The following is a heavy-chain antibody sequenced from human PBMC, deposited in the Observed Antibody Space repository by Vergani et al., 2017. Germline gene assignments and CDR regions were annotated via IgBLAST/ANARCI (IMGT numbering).Heavy chain of an antibody. V-gene: IGHV4-34*01. J-gene: IGHJ6*03. CDR2: IEHTGRP. CDR1: GGSFTSYH. Sequence: QVQLQQWGGGLLKPSETLSLTCVVNGGSFTSYHWTWIRQSPGEGLEWVGDIEHTGRPDYNPYLKSRLTMSVDKSRNQFSLTLNSVTATDTAIYFCARVNTETNGHLYYYYYMDVGGQGTAVTVS. D-gene: IGHD4-11*01. CDR3: ARVNTETNGHLYYYYYMDV.